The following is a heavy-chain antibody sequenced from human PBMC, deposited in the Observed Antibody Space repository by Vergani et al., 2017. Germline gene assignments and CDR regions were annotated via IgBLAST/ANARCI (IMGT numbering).Heavy chain of an antibody. D-gene: IGHD6-6*01. J-gene: IGHJ6*03. CDR2: INHSGST. Sequence: QVQLQQWGAGLLKPSETLSLTCAVSGGSFSGYYWSWIRQPPPKGLEWIWEINHSGSTNYNPSLKSRVTISVDTSKTQFSLKLSAVTAADTALYYCARGRRDSSASPIYYYCMDVWGKGTTVTVSS. CDR3: ARGRRDSSASPIYYYCMDV. V-gene: IGHV4-34*01. CDR1: GGSFSGYY.